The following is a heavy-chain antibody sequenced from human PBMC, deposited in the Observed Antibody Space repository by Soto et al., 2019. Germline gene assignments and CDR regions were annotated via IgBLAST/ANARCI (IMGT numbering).Heavy chain of an antibody. J-gene: IGHJ6*02. V-gene: IGHV3-7*01. CDR2: IKQDGSEK. D-gene: IGHD6-13*01. CDR3: ARIASAGRGWDV. Sequence: EVQLVGSGGGLVQPGGSLRLSCAASGFTFSRYWMSWVRQAPVKGLEWVGNIKQDGSEKNYVDFVKGRFTISRDNAKNSLYLQMNSLRAEDTAVYYCARIASAGRGWDVWGQGTTVVVSS. CDR1: GFTFSRYW.